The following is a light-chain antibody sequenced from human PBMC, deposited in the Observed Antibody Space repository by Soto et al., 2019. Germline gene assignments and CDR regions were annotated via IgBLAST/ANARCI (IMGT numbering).Light chain of an antibody. Sequence: DIQMTQSPSSLSASVGDRVTITCRASQGVNKALTWYQQQPGKAPKLLIYDSSKLADGVHSRFSGGGSGTDFSFTITSLQPEDIGKYYCQQYDGLLWTFGQGTKVEVK. CDR2: DSS. V-gene: IGKV1-33*01. CDR3: QQYDGLLWT. J-gene: IGKJ1*01. CDR1: QGVNKA.